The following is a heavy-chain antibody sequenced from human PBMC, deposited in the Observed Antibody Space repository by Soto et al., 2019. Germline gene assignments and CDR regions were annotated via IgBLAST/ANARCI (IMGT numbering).Heavy chain of an antibody. Sequence: PWWSLRLSCASSGFAFSNYAMNWVRQAPGKGLEWVSSISHSSSYIYYADSLKGRFTISRDNAKKSLYLQMNSLRVEDTALYYCARGTLATVTSLSDMDVWGQGTTVTVSS. V-gene: IGHV3-21*01. CDR2: ISHSSSYI. CDR3: ARGTLATVTSLSDMDV. J-gene: IGHJ6*02. D-gene: IGHD4-17*01. CDR1: GFAFSNYA.